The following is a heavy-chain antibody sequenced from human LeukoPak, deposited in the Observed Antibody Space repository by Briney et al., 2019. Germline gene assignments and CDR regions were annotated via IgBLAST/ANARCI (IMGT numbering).Heavy chain of an antibody. V-gene: IGHV3-30*18. CDR1: GFTFSSYG. Sequence: GASLRLSCAASGFTFSSYGMHWVRQAPGKGLQWVAVISYDGSSEYYADSVKGRFIISRDNSKNTLYLQVNSLRAEDTAVYYCAKDSDIAVAGTDDAFDLWGQGTMVTVSS. D-gene: IGHD6-19*01. CDR2: ISYDGSSE. CDR3: AKDSDIAVAGTDDAFDL. J-gene: IGHJ3*01.